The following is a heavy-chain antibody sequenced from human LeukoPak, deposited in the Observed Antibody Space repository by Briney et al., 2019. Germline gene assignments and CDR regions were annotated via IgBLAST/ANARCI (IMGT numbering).Heavy chain of an antibody. CDR1: GYTFTSYD. D-gene: IGHD1-26*01. CDR3: ARMGVGASLDYYYYYMDV. J-gene: IGHJ6*03. V-gene: IGHV1-8*03. Sequence: ASVKVSCKASGYTFTSYDINWVRQATGQGLEWMGWMNPNSGNTGYAQKFQGRVTITRNTSISTAYMELSSLRSEDTAVYYCARMGVGASLDYYYYYMDVWGKGTTVTVSS. CDR2: MNPNSGNT.